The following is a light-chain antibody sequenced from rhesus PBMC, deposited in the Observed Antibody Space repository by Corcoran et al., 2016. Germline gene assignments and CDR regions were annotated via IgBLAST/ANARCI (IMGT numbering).Light chain of an antibody. J-gene: IGKJ4*01. CDR2: YAS. CDR1: QGINND. CDR3: QQSNNSPLT. V-gene: IGKV1-66*01. Sequence: DIQMTQSPSSLSVSVGDRVTITCRASQGINNDLSWNQQKPGKATKPLIYYASSLETGVPSRFRGSRSGTGYTLTISSLQPEVIATYYCQQSNNSPLTFGGGTKVELK.